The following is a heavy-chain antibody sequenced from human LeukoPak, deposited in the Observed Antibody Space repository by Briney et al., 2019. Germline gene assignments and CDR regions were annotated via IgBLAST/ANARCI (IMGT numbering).Heavy chain of an antibody. D-gene: IGHD5-12*01. Sequence: SETLSLTCTVSGDSISRYQWTWIRQPPGKGLEWIGYIYYSGSTYYNPSLKSRVTISVDTSKNQFSLKLSSVTAADTAVYYCARAIVAWFDPWGQGTLVTVSS. CDR3: ARAIVAWFDP. CDR1: GDSISRYQ. CDR2: IYYSGST. J-gene: IGHJ5*02. V-gene: IGHV4-59*06.